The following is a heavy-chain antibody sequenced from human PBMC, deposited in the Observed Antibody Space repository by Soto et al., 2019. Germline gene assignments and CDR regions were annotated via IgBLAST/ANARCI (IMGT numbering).Heavy chain of an antibody. Sequence: GGSLRLSCAASGFIFSGHTMSWVRQAPGTGLEWVSSIDQTGAYTNYAESVKGRFTISRDNSRNTLDLQMNSLRAADTALYYCVSWIFAHSDHCGQGTPVTAPQ. V-gene: IGHV3-23*05. CDR3: VSWIFAHSDH. CDR1: GFIFSGHT. D-gene: IGHD3-3*01. J-gene: IGHJ4*02. CDR2: IDQTGAYT.